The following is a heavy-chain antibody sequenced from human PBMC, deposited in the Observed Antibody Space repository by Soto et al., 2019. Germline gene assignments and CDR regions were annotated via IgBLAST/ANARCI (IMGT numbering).Heavy chain of an antibody. CDR1: GFTFSSYA. CDR3: AKDPFSCGSWYPGYFDY. Sequence: GGSLRLSCAASGFTFSSYAISWVRQAPGKGLEWVSAISGSGGSTYYADSVKGRFTISRDNSKNTLYLQMNRLRAEDTAVYYCAKDPFSCGSWYPGYFDYCGQESLLTVSA. J-gene: IGHJ4*02. D-gene: IGHD2-15*01. V-gene: IGHV3-23*01. CDR2: ISGSGGST.